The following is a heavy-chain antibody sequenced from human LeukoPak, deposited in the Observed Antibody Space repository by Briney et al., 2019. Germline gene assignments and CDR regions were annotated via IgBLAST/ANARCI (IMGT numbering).Heavy chain of an antibody. Sequence: SETLSLTCAVYGGSFSGYYWSWLRQPPGKGREWIGEINHSGSTNYNPSLKSRVTISVDTSKNQFSLKLSSVTAAVTAVYYCARASSYGLDYWGERTLVTLSS. CDR1: GGSFSGYY. V-gene: IGHV4-34*01. CDR2: INHSGST. D-gene: IGHD5-18*01. CDR3: ARASSYGLDY. J-gene: IGHJ4*02.